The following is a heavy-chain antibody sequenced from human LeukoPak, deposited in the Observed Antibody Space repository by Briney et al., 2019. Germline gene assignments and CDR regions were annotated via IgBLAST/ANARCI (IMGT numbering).Heavy chain of an antibody. D-gene: IGHD2-21*02. CDR3: ARVAYCGGDCYPTFDY. CDR2: IYYSGST. V-gene: IGHV4-59*01. J-gene: IGHJ4*02. CDR1: GGSISSYY. Sequence: SETLSLTCTVSGGSISSYYWSWIRQPPGKGLEWIGYIYYSGSTNYNPSLKSRVTISVDTSKNQFSLKLSSVTAADTAVYYCARVAYCGGDCYPTFDYWGQGTLVTASS.